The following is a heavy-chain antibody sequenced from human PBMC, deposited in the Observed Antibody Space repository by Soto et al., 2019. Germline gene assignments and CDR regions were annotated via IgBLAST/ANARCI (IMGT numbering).Heavy chain of an antibody. CDR1: GFSFKTYG. CDR3: AKGGAYCYNDCTRSY. CDR2: IGLSNSDT. V-gene: IGHV3-23*01. D-gene: IGHD2-21*01. Sequence: GGSLRLSCADSGFSFKTYGMTWVRQAPGKGLEGVAHIGLSNSDTYYADSVKGRFTISRDNSKNMVYLQMNSLRDADTAVYYCAKGGAYCYNDCTRSYWGRGTLVTVSS. J-gene: IGHJ4*02.